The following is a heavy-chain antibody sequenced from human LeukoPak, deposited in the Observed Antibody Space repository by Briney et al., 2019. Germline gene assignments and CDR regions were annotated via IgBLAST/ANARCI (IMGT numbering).Heavy chain of an antibody. CDR2: ISSSSSTI. CDR1: GFTFSSYS. Sequence: GGSLRLSCAASGFTFSSYSMNWVRQAPGKGLEWVSYISSSSSTIYYADSVKGRFTISRDNAKNSLYLQMNSLRAEDTAVYYCARAPHPTIAVAGMVYWGQGTLVTVSS. CDR3: ARAPHPTIAVAGMVY. V-gene: IGHV3-48*04. D-gene: IGHD6-19*01. J-gene: IGHJ4*02.